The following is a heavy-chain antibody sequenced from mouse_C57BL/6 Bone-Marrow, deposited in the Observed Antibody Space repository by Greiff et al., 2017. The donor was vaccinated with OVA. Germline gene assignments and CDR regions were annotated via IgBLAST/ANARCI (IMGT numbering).Heavy chain of an antibody. CDR1: GFTFSSYG. CDR3: ARLSSGPYAMDY. J-gene: IGHJ4*01. V-gene: IGHV5-6*01. D-gene: IGHD3-2*02. Sequence: EVQGVESGGDLVKPGGSLKLSCAASGFTFSSYGMSWVRQTPDKRLEWVATISSGGSYTYYPDSVKGRFTISRDNAKNTLYLQMSSLKSEDTAMYYCARLSSGPYAMDYWGQGTSVTVSS. CDR2: ISSGGSYT.